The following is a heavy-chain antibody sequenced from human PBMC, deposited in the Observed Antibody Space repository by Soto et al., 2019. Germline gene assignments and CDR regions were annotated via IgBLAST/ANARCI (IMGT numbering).Heavy chain of an antibody. CDR2: ISGSGGST. CDR3: AKDDNVLRFLEWLLPFDY. CDR1: GVTFVSYA. J-gene: IGHJ4*02. V-gene: IGHV3-23*01. Sequence: PGGSMRLSCAASGVTFVSYAMRLVRQTHGKGLEWVSAISGSGGSTYYADSVKGRFTISRDNSKNTLYLQMNSLRAEDTAVYYCAKDDNVLRFLEWLLPFDYWGQGNRVTVSA. D-gene: IGHD3-3*01.